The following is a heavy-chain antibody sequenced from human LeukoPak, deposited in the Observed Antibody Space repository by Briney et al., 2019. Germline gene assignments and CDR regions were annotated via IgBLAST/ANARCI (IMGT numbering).Heavy chain of an antibody. J-gene: IGHJ5*02. D-gene: IGHD6-13*01. CDR2: IYYSGST. V-gene: IGHV4-59*01. Sequence: SETLSLTCTVSGGSISSYYWSWIRQPPGKGLEWIGYIYYSGSTNYNPSLKSRVTISVDTFKNQLSLKLSSVTAADTAVYYCARSIAAAANWFDPWGQGTLVTVSS. CDR3: ARSIAAAANWFDP. CDR1: GGSISSYY.